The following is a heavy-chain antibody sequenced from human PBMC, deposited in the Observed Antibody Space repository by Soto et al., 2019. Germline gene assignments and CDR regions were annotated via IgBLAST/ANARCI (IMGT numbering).Heavy chain of an antibody. CDR3: AKGGLPRGATYYDVLTGFDFDY. CDR2: ISGSGGST. V-gene: IGHV3-23*01. D-gene: IGHD3-9*01. Sequence: GGSLRLSCAASGFTFSSYAMSWVRQAPGKGLEWVSAISGSGGSTYYADSVKGRFTISRDNSKNTLYLQMNSLRAEDTAVYYCAKGGLPRGATYYDVLTGFDFDYWGQGTLVTVSS. CDR1: GFTFSSYA. J-gene: IGHJ4*02.